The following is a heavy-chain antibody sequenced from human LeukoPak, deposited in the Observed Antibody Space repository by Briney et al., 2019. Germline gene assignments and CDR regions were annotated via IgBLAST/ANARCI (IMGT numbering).Heavy chain of an antibody. D-gene: IGHD6-25*01. CDR2: IKQDGSES. V-gene: IGHV3-7*01. CDR3: ARENLAAAADY. Sequence: GGSLRLSCAASGFTFSSYWMNWVRQAPGKGLEWVANIKQDGSESNYADSVKGRFTISRDNAKNTLYLQMNSLRLEDTAVYYCARENLAAAADYWGQGTVVTVSS. CDR1: GFTFSSYW. J-gene: IGHJ4*02.